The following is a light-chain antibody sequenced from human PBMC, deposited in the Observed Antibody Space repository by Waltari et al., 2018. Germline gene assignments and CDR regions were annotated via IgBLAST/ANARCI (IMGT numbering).Light chain of an antibody. CDR2: GAS. Sequence: ETVMTQSPGTLSVSPGERATFSCRASQNVNSHLAWYQQKFGQAPRLLIYGASNRAIGIPARFSGSGSGTEFTLTINSLQSEDFAVYYCQQYNNGPPGTFGQGTKVEFK. J-gene: IGKJ2*01. V-gene: IGKV3-15*01. CDR1: QNVNSH. CDR3: QQYNNGPPGT.